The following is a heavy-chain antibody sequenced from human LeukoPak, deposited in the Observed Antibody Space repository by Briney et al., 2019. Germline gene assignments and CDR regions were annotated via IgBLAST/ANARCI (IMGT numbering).Heavy chain of an antibody. CDR2: IYYSGST. CDR1: GGSISSSSYY. Sequence: PSETLSLTCTVSGGSISSSSYYWGWIRQPPGKGLEWIGSIYYSGSTYYNPSFKSRVTISVDTSKNQFSLKLSSVTAADTAVYYCARIAVAGRGSYDYWGQGTLVTVSS. V-gene: IGHV4-39*01. J-gene: IGHJ4*02. D-gene: IGHD6-19*01. CDR3: ARIAVAGRGSYDY.